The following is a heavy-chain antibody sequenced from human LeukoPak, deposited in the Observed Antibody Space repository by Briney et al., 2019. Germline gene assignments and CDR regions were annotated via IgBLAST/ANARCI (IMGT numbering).Heavy chain of an antibody. CDR1: GFTFSSYG. D-gene: IGHD2-2*03. CDR2: IWYDGSNK. CDR3: ARREFGYCSSPSCYSAAFDI. V-gene: IGHV3-33*01. J-gene: IGHJ3*02. Sequence: HPGRSLRLSCAASGFTFSSYGMHWVRQAPGKGLEWVAVIWYDGSNKYYADSVKGRFTISRDNSKNTLYLQMNSLRAEDTAVYYCARREFGYCSSPSCYSAAFDIWGQGTMVTVSS.